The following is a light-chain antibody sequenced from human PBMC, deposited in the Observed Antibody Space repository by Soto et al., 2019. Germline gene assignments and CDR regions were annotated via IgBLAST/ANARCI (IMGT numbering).Light chain of an antibody. CDR2: DAS. CDR3: QQYSSYPYT. J-gene: IGKJ2*01. CDR1: QTVLSW. Sequence: DIQMTQSPSTLSASVGDSVTITCRASQTVLSWLAWYQQIPGKAPKLLIYDASTLESGVPSRFSGSGSRTEFTLTISSLQPDDFATYYCQQYSSYPYTFGQGTKVDIK. V-gene: IGKV1-5*01.